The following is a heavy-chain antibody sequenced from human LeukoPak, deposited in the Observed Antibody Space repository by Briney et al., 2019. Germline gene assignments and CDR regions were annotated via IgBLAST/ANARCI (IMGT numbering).Heavy chain of an antibody. CDR2: IYYSGTT. CDR3: ARQVSDYYYHYMDV. V-gene: IGHV4-39*01. J-gene: IGHJ6*03. CDR1: GASISTSTYY. Sequence: SETLSLTCTVSGASISTSTYYWGWVRQPPGKGLEWIGNIYYSGTTYYNPSLKSRVTISEDTSRSRFSLMLSSVTAADTAIYFCARQVSDYYYHYMDVWGEGTTVIGSS.